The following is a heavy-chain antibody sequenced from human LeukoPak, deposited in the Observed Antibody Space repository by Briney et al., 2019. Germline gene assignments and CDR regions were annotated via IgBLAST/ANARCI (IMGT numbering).Heavy chain of an antibody. CDR1: GYTFTGYY. CDR3: AREGGGSGGWFDP. J-gene: IGHJ5*02. D-gene: IGHD2-15*01. V-gene: IGHV1-2*04. Sequence: ASVKVSCKASGYTFTGYYMHWVRQAPGQGLEWMGWINPNRGGTNYAQKFQGWVTMTRDTSISTAYMELSRLRSDDTAVYYCAREGGGSGGWFDPWGQGTLVTVSS. CDR2: INPNRGGT.